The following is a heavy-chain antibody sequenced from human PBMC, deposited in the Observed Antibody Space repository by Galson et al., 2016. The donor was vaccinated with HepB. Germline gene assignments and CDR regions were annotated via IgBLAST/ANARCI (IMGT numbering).Heavy chain of an antibody. CDR1: GFTFSSYG. CDR2: ISYDGSSK. D-gene: IGHD3-22*01. J-gene: IGHJ6*02. V-gene: IGHV3-30*18. CDR3: AKDPEPFMIEATSYGMDV. Sequence: SLRLSCAASGFTFSSYGMHWVRQAPGEGLEWVAFISYDGSSKYYADSVKGRFTISRDNSKNTLYLRVNSLRAEDTAVYYCAKDPEPFMIEATSYGMDVWGQGTTVTVSS.